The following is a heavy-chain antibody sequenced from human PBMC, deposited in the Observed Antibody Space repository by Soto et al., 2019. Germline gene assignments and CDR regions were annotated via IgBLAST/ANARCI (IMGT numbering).Heavy chain of an antibody. J-gene: IGHJ4*02. D-gene: IGHD3-16*01. CDR3: AREVITQHS. CDR1: GGTFSSYA. V-gene: IGHV1-69*12. Sequence: QVQLVQSGAEVKKPGSSVKVSCKASGGTFSSYAISWVRQAPGQGLEWMGGIIPIFGTAHYAQKFRGRVTITADESTSTDYMELSSLTSEDTAVYYCAREVITQHSWGQGTLVTVSS. CDR2: IIPIFGTA.